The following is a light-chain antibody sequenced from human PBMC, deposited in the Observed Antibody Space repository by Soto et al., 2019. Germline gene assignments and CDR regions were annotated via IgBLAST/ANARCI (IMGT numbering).Light chain of an antibody. CDR2: FAS. CDR3: QQANIFPFT. Sequence: DIQMTQSPSSVSASVGDRVTISCRASQGITNWLAWYQQRPGKAPELLIYFASTLQSGVPSRFSGSGSGTDFTLTIGSLQPEDVATYYCQQANIFPFTFGGGTKVNIK. J-gene: IGKJ4*01. CDR1: QGITNW. V-gene: IGKV1-12*01.